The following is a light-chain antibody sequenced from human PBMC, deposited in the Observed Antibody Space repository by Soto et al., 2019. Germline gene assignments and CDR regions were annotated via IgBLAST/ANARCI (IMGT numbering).Light chain of an antibody. CDR2: NTS. Sequence: QAVVTQEPSLTVSPGGTVTLTCASSTGAVTSGYSPNWFQQKPGQAPRALIYNTSNKHSWTPARFSGSLLGGKAALTLSGVQPEDEAEYYCLLYYGGAQVFGGGTKLTVL. CDR1: TGAVTSGYS. J-gene: IGLJ2*01. CDR3: LLYYGGAQV. V-gene: IGLV7-43*01.